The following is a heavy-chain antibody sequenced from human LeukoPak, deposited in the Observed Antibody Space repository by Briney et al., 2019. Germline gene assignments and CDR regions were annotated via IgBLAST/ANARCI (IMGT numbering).Heavy chain of an antibody. V-gene: IGHV3-21*01. CDR3: ARGEEKATITALDS. Sequence: GGSLRLSCAASGFTFSNYDMHWVRQAPGKGLEWVSAISSSSSYIYYADSIKGRFTISRDNAENSLYLRMNSLRAVDTAVYFCARGEEKATITALDSWGQGTLVTVSS. CDR2: ISSSSSYI. J-gene: IGHJ4*02. CDR1: GFTFSNYD. D-gene: IGHD5-24*01.